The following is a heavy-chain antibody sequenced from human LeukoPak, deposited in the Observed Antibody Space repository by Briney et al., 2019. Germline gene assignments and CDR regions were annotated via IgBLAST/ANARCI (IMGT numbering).Heavy chain of an antibody. D-gene: IGHD6-19*01. CDR3: ARDGTGSNSGWYIH. V-gene: IGHV3-33*01. CDR2: IWYDGSNK. Sequence: GRSLRLSCAASGFTFSSHGMHWVRQAPGKGLEWVAVIWYDGSNKYYADSVKGRFTISRDNSKNTLHLQMNSLRAEDTAVYYCARDGTGSNSGWYIHWGQGALVTVSS. J-gene: IGHJ4*02. CDR1: GFTFSSHG.